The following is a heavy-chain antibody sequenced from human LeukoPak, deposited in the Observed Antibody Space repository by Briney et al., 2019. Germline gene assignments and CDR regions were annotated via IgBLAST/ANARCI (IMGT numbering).Heavy chain of an antibody. Sequence: GGSLRLSCVASGITVSSNYMTWVRQAPGKGLEWVSVIYTAGSTYYADSVRGRFTISRDNSQNTLFLHMSSLRAEDTAVYYCARDERYSNTVTWYYYMDVWGQGTTVTVSS. CDR3: ARDERYSNTVTWYYYMDV. J-gene: IGHJ6*02. D-gene: IGHD3-9*01. CDR2: IYTAGST. CDR1: GITVSSNY. V-gene: IGHV3-66*01.